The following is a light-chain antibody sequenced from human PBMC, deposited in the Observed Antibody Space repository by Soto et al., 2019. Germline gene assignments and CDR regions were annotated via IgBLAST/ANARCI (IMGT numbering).Light chain of an antibody. CDR2: LNSDGSH. V-gene: IGLV4-69*01. CDR3: QTWGNGFRV. CDR1: SGHSSYT. J-gene: IGLJ1*01. Sequence: QPVLTQSPSASASLGASVKLTCTLSSGHSSYTIAWHQQQPEKGPRYLMKLNSDGSHSKGDGIPDRFSGSSSGAERYLTISSLQSEDEAEYYCQTWGNGFRVFGTGTQLTVL.